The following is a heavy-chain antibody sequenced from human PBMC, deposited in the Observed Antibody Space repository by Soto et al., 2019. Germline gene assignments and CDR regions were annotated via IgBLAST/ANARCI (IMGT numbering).Heavy chain of an antibody. D-gene: IGHD2-15*01. CDR2: IIPIFGTA. CDR3: AREHRYCSGGSCQSGENWFDP. Sequence: QVQLVQSGAEVKKPGSSVKVSCKASGGTFSSYAISWARQAPGQGLEWMGGIIPIFGTANYAQKFQGRVTITADESTSTAYMELSSLRSEDTAVYYCAREHRYCSGGSCQSGENWFDPWGQGTLVTVSS. CDR1: GGTFSSYA. V-gene: IGHV1-69*01. J-gene: IGHJ5*02.